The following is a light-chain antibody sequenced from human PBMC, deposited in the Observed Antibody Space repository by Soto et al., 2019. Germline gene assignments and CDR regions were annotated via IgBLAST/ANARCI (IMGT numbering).Light chain of an antibody. CDR3: SSYARNRDVL. J-gene: IGLJ2*01. V-gene: IGLV2-8*01. CDR1: SSDVGGYSY. CDR2: EVS. Sequence: QSALTQPPSASGSPGQSVAISCTGTSSDVGGYSYVSWYQQHPGKAPKLMIYEVSKRPSGVPDRFSGSKSGNTASLTVSGLQAADEADYYCSSYARNRDVLFGGGTKLTVL.